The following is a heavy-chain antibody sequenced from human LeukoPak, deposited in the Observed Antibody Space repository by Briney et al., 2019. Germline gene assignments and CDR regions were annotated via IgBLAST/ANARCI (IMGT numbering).Heavy chain of an antibody. J-gene: IGHJ4*02. CDR1: GFTFSNYW. D-gene: IGHD1-26*01. CDR2: IKQDGSEK. Sequence: PGGSLRLSCAASGFTFSNYWMTWVRQAPGKGLEWVANIKQDGSEKYYVDSVKGRFTISRDNSKNSLSLQMNSLRAEDTAVYYCARDRRTYYGLDYWGQGTLVTVSS. CDR3: ARDRRTYYGLDY. V-gene: IGHV3-7*04.